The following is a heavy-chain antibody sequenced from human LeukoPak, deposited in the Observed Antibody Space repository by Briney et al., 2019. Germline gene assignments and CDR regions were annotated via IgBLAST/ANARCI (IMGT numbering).Heavy chain of an antibody. CDR1: GFTVSSNY. J-gene: IGHJ6*02. V-gene: IGHV3-66*01. Sequence: GGSLRLSCAASGFTVSSNYMSWVRQAPEKGLEWVSLLYSSGSTYYTDSVKGRFTISRDSSKNTLYLQMNSLRAEDTAVYYCAGRDKGYYYGMDVWGQGTTVTVSS. CDR3: AGRDKGYYYGMDV. CDR2: LYSSGST. D-gene: IGHD5-24*01.